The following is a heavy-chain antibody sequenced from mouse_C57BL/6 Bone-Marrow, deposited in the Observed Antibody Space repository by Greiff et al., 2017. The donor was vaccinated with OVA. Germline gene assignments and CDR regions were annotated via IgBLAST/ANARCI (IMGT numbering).Heavy chain of an antibody. J-gene: IGHJ1*03. CDR3: AREGAYDGYYWYFDV. CDR2: IDPSDSYT. V-gene: IGHV1-50*01. D-gene: IGHD2-3*01. Sequence: QVQLQQSGAELVKPGASVKLSCKASGYTFTSYWLQWVKQRPGQGLEWIGEIDPSDSYTNYNQKFKGKATLTVDTSSSTAYMQLSSLTSEDSAVYYCAREGAYDGYYWYFDVWGTGTTVTVSS. CDR1: GYTFTSYW.